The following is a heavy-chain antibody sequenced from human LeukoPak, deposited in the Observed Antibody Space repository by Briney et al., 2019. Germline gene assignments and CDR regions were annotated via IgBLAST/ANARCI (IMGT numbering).Heavy chain of an antibody. Sequence: ASVKVSCKASGGTFSSYAISWVRQAPGQGLEWMGIINPSGGSTSYAQKFQGRVTMTRDMSTSTVYMELSSLRSEDTAVYYCARVYGDTIQHPFDYWGQGTLVTVSS. CDR3: ARVYGDTIQHPFDY. V-gene: IGHV1-46*01. D-gene: IGHD4-17*01. CDR2: INPSGGST. CDR1: GGTFSSYA. J-gene: IGHJ4*02.